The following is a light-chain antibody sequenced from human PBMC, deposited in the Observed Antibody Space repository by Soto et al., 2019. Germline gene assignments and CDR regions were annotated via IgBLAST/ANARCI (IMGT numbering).Light chain of an antibody. CDR2: GAS. CDR1: QTVSSY. V-gene: IGKV1-39*01. Sequence: DIQMTQSPSSLSASVGDRVTITCRAGQTVSSYLIWYQQKSGRAPKLLIYGASNLQSGVPSRFSGSGSGTDFTLTISSLQPEDFATYYCQQSYSSPLTFGGGTEVEIK. J-gene: IGKJ4*01. CDR3: QQSYSSPLT.